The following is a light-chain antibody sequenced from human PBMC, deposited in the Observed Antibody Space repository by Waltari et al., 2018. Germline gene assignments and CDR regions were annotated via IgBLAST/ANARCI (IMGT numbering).Light chain of an antibody. J-gene: IGLJ2*01. CDR3: AAWDDTLSGVV. CDR1: SPNIGSHY. Sequence: QSVLTPPPSGSGTPGQRVTLSCSGSSPNIGSHYLYWYQQLPGTAPRLLIYRNNQRPSGVPDRFSGSKSGTSASLAISGLRSDDEADYYCAAWDDTLSGVVFGGGTKLTVL. CDR2: RNN. V-gene: IGLV1-47*01.